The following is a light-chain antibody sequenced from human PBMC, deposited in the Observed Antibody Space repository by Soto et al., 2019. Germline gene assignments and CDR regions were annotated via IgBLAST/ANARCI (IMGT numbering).Light chain of an antibody. J-gene: IGKJ2*01. CDR1: QSVASN. CDR2: GAS. V-gene: IGKV3-15*01. CDR3: QQYNNWPGT. Sequence: IVMTQSPATLSVSPGERATLSCRVSQSVASNLAWYQQRPGQAPRLLIYGASTRAAGISARFSGSGSGTEFTLTISSLQSEDFALYYGQQYNNWPGTFGQGTKLEIK.